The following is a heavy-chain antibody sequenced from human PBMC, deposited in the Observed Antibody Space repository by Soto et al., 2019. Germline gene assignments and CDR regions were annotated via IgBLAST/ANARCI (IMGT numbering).Heavy chain of an antibody. CDR2: IGTAGDT. J-gene: IGHJ4*02. V-gene: IGHV3-13*04. CDR1: GFTFSSYD. CDR3: ARAIGPTLFDY. Sequence: GGSLRLSCSASGFTFSSYDMHWVRQGPGKGLEWVSAIGTAGDTNYAGSVKGRFTISRENAKNSLYLQMNSLGAGDTAIYFCARAIGPTLFDYWGQGTLVTVSS. D-gene: IGHD3-22*01.